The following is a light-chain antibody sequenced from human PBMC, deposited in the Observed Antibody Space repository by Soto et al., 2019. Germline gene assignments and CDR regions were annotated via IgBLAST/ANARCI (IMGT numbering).Light chain of an antibody. CDR1: SSNIGSQY. Sequence: QSVLTQPPSASGTPGQGVTISCSGSSSNIGSQYVYWYQQLPGTAPKLLIYDNNKRPSGVPGRFSDSKSGTSASLAISGLQSEDEADYYCASWDDSLNGVVFGGGTKVTVL. CDR2: DNN. V-gene: IGLV1-44*01. CDR3: ASWDDSLNGVV. J-gene: IGLJ2*01.